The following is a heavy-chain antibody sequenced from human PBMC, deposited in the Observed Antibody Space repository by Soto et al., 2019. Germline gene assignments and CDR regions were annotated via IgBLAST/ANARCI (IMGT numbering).Heavy chain of an antibody. J-gene: IGHJ4*02. Sequence: KPSETLSLTCAVSGGSIISDNWWTWVRQSPGKGLEWIGEVYHDGRTNYNPSLKSRVAISVDKSKNQFSVKLTSVTAADTAVYYCARDPGRALNDYWGQGTLVTVSS. V-gene: IGHV4-4*02. CDR1: GGSIISDNW. CDR3: ARDPGRALNDY. D-gene: IGHD3-10*01. CDR2: VYHDGRT.